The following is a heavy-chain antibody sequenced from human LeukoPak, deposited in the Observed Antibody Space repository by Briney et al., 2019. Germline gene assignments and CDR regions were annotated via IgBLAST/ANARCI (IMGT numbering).Heavy chain of an antibody. CDR2: ITSSSRTR. CDR1: GLAFSNYG. Sequence: GGSLRLSCAASGLAFSNYGMNWVRQAPGKGLEWVSYITSSSRTRYYADSVKGRFTISRDNAKNSLYLQMSGLRDEDTAVYYCARASGSDGGVDYWGQGTLVTVSS. CDR3: ARASGSDGGVDY. J-gene: IGHJ4*02. D-gene: IGHD1-26*01. V-gene: IGHV3-48*02.